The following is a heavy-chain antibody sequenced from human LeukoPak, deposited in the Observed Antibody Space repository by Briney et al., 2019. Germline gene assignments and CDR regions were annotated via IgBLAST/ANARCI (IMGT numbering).Heavy chain of an antibody. D-gene: IGHD6-13*01. V-gene: IGHV4-31*03. CDR3: ASGGVWQQIDY. J-gene: IGHJ4*02. CDR2: IYYTGIT. CDR1: GGSISSGSHY. Sequence: SETLSLTCTVSGGSISSGSHYYDWIRQHPGKGLEWIGYIYYTGITYYNPSLKSRVTISVDTSKNQFSLKLSSVTAADTAVYYCASGGVWQQIDYWGQGTLVTVSS.